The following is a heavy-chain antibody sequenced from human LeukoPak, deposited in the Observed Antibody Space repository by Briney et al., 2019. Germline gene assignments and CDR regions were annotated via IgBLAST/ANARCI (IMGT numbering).Heavy chain of an antibody. CDR2: IYTSGST. Sequence: SETLSLTCTVSGGSISSGSYYWSWIRQPAGKGLEWIGRIYTSGSTNYNPSLKSRVTISVDTSKNQFSLKLSSVTAADTAVYYCARWAVVAATPNHYYMDVWGKGTTVTISS. CDR1: GGSISSGSYY. D-gene: IGHD2-15*01. J-gene: IGHJ6*03. CDR3: ARWAVVAATPNHYYMDV. V-gene: IGHV4-61*02.